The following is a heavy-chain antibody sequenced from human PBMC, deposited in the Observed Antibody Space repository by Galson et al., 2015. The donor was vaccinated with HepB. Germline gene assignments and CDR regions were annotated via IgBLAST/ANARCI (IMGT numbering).Heavy chain of an antibody. Sequence: SLRLSCAASRFTFSSYAMSRVRLAPGKGLEWVSAVSSRGESTYYADSVRGRFAISRDNSRNTLYLHMTSLRAEDTAIYYCAGSGAYSGTYYAGMDVWGQGTTVTVSS. J-gene: IGHJ6*02. CDR1: RFTFSSYA. D-gene: IGHD1-26*01. CDR2: VSSRGEST. V-gene: IGHV3-23*01. CDR3: AGSGAYSGTYYAGMDV.